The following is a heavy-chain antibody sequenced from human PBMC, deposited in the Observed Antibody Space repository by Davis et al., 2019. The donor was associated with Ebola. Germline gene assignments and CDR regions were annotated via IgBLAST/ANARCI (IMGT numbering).Heavy chain of an antibody. CDR1: GGSISSYYW. CDR2: IYWDDDK. D-gene: IGHD1-26*01. CDR3: ARSLGAVGLYYYYYGMDV. V-gene: IGHV2-70*18. Sequence: TLSLTCTVSGGSISSYYWSWIRQPPGKALEWLALIYWDDDKRYSPSLKTRLTISKDTSKNQVVLTMTNMDPVDTATYYCARSLGAVGLYYYYYGMDVWGQGTTVTVSS. J-gene: IGHJ6*02.